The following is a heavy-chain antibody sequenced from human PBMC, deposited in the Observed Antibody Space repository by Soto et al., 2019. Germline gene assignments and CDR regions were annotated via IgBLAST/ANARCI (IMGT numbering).Heavy chain of an antibody. V-gene: IGHV3-30*03. CDR2: ISYDGGLQ. CDR3: VSDRGYGHASVPYS. J-gene: IGHJ4*02. D-gene: IGHD5-18*01. Sequence: QAHLVESGGGVVQPGRSLRLSCAASGFTFTSYGMHWVRQPPGTRLEWVAVISYDGGLQHYADSVKGRFTISRDNSKNMVLLQMNSLRAEDTAVYYCVSDRGYGHASVPYSWGQGTLVSVSS. CDR1: GFTFTSYG.